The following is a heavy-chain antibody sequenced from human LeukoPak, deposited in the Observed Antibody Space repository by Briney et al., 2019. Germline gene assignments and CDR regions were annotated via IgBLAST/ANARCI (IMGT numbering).Heavy chain of an antibody. CDR1: RFTFSRYD. CDR3: AKGVEMATVPLFFDY. Sequence: PGGSLTLSCAASRFTFSRYDMSWVRRAPGKGREGVSAISGSGGSTYYADSVKGRFTTSTDNSTNTLYLQMNSMRAEDTAVYYCAKGVEMATVPLFFDYWGQGTLVTVSS. V-gene: IGHV3-23*01. D-gene: IGHD5-24*01. J-gene: IGHJ4*02. CDR2: ISGSGGST.